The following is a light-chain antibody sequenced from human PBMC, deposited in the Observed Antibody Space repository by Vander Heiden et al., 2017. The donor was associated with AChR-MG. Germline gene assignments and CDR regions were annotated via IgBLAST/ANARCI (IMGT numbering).Light chain of an antibody. CDR3: QSADSNGIWV. CDR1: SVPTQY. Sequence: SYELTQPPSVSVSPGQTARVTCSGDSVPTQYSYWYQKRPGQSHVVIIFRDTERPSGIPERFSGSSSGTVVTLTITGVQAEDEADYYCQSADSNGIWVFGGGTRLTVL. CDR2: RDT. V-gene: IGLV3-25*03. J-gene: IGLJ3*02.